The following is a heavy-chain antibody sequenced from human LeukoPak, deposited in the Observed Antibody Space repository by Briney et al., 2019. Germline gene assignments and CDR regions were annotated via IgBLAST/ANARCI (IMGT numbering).Heavy chain of an antibody. CDR1: GYSFTSYW. CDR2: IYPGDSDT. J-gene: IGHJ6*02. Sequence: GESLKISCMGSGYSFTSYWIGWVRQMPGKGLEWKGIIYPGDSDTRYSPSFQGQVTISADKSISTAYLQWSSLKASDTAMYYCARRAEMATAPYYYGMDAWGQGSTVTVSS. CDR3: ARRAEMATAPYYYGMDA. D-gene: IGHD5-24*01. V-gene: IGHV5-51*01.